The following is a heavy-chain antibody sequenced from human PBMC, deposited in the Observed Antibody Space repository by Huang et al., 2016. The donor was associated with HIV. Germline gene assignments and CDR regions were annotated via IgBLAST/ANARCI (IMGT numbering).Heavy chain of an antibody. Sequence: EVQLMESGGGLVQPGGSLRLSCAASGFTFSTYNMNWVRQAPGKGREWVSYMNSSSGSIYYADSVKGRFTISRDNAKNSLYLQMNSLRAEDTAVYYCARFGSYYYGSGSYLDAFDIWGQGTMVTVSS. D-gene: IGHD3-10*01. CDR3: ARFGSYYYGSGSYLDAFDI. CDR2: MNSSSGSI. V-gene: IGHV3-48*01. J-gene: IGHJ3*02. CDR1: GFTFSTYN.